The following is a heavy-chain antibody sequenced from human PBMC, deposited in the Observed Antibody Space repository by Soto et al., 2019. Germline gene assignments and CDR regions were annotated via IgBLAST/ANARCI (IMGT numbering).Heavy chain of an antibody. J-gene: IGHJ6*02. CDR2: IWDDGSNK. Sequence: GGSLRLSCAASGFTFSSYGMNWVRQAPGKGLEWVAVIWDDGSNKYYADSVKGRFTISRDNSKNTLYLQMNSLRAEDTAVYYCARDVDGSVGATNYYYYGMDVWGQGTTVTVSS. V-gene: IGHV3-33*01. CDR3: ARDVDGSVGATNYYYYGMDV. D-gene: IGHD1-26*01. CDR1: GFTFSSYG.